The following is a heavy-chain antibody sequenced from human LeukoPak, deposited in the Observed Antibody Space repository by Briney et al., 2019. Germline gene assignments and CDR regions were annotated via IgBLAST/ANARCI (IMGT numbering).Heavy chain of an antibody. J-gene: IGHJ4*02. V-gene: IGHV3-48*04. D-gene: IGHD3-16*01. CDR2: IGGDGIA. CDR1: GFTFSSYA. CDR3: AKDRANWAIDD. Sequence: LPGGSLRLSCAASGFTFSSYAMNWVRQAPGKGLEWISYIGGDGIAFYADSVKGRFTASKDDARKSMYLQMNSLRVEDTAVYYCAKDRANWAIDDWGQGTQVTVSS.